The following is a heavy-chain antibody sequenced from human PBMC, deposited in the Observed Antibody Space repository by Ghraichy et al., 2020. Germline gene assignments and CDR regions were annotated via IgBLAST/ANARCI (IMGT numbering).Heavy chain of an antibody. CDR2: IIPTFSTS. J-gene: IGHJ4*02. Sequence: SVKVSCKASGGTFSSYAISWVRQAPGQGLEWMGGIIPTFSTSNYAQIFQGRLTVTADESTNTAYMELSSLRSEDTAVYYCARLSNRGAYNWNYVAGRPIEYWGQGTLVTVSS. D-gene: IGHD1-7*01. V-gene: IGHV1-69*13. CDR1: GGTFSSYA. CDR3: ARLSNRGAYNWNYVAGRPIEY.